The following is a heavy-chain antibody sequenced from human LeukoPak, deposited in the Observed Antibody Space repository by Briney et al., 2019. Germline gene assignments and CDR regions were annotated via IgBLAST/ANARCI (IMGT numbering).Heavy chain of an antibody. CDR3: ARDLRSFGYYYYMDV. Sequence: SETLSLTCNVSGGSVRGYYWSWIRQPPGKGLEWIGYIYSSGSTNYNPSLKSRVTMSVDTSKNQFSLKLRSVTAADTAVYYCARDLRSFGYYYYMDVWGKGTTVTISS. J-gene: IGHJ6*03. V-gene: IGHV4-59*02. D-gene: IGHD3-16*01. CDR1: GGSVRGYY. CDR2: IYSSGST.